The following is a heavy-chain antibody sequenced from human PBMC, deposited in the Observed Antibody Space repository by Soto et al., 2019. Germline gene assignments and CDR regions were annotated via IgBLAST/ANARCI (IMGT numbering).Heavy chain of an antibody. CDR2: ISGSGGST. J-gene: IGHJ4*02. CDR3: AKSMTTVVTLLGY. V-gene: IGHV3-23*01. CDR1: GFTFSSYA. D-gene: IGHD4-17*01. Sequence: EVQLLESGGGLVQPGGSLRLSCAASGFTFSSYAMSWVRQAPGKGLEWVSAISGSGGSTYHAGSVKGRFTISRDNSKNTLYLQMNSLRAEDTAVYYCAKSMTTVVTLLGYWGQGTLVTVSS.